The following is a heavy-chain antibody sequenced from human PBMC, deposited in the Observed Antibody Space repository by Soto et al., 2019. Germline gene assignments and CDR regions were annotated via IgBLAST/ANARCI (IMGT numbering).Heavy chain of an antibody. Sequence: QVQLVQSGAEVKRPGSSVKVSCKASGDTFNFYSINWVRQAPGLGLEWMGRVNPIVRMSNYAQKFQGRVTMTAHKTTTTTYMVLSSLSSEETAIYYCASSYGSGYRAFDYWGQGALVTVSS. CDR1: GDTFNFYS. D-gene: IGHD3-10*01. J-gene: IGHJ4*02. V-gene: IGHV1-69*02. CDR3: ASSYGSGYRAFDY. CDR2: VNPIVRMS.